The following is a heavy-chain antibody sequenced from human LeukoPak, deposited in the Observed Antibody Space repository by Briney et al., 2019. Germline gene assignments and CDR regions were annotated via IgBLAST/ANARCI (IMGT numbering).Heavy chain of an antibody. D-gene: IGHD4-17*01. Sequence: GSLRLSCAASGFTFSDYYMSWIRQAPGKGLEGVSYISSSGSTIYYADSVKGRFTISRDNAKNSLYLQMNSLRAEDTAVYYCARGLTTALSNWFDAWGQGTLVTVSS. CDR2: ISSSGSTI. J-gene: IGHJ5*02. CDR3: ARGLTTALSNWFDA. V-gene: IGHV3-11*04. CDR1: GFTFSDYY.